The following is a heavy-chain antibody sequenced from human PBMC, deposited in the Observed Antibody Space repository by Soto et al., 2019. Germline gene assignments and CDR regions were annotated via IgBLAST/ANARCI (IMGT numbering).Heavy chain of an antibody. J-gene: IGHJ6*02. CDR3: AREGAVRGLARKTDIGYGMDV. CDR2: IYYSGST. D-gene: IGHD3-10*01. V-gene: IGHV4-31*03. CDR1: GGSISSSGYH. Sequence: SETLSLTCTVSGGSISSSGYHWSWIRQHPGKGLEWIGYIYYSGSTYYNPSLKSRVTISVDTSKNQSSLKLSSVTAADTAVYYCAREGAVRGLARKTDIGYGMDVWGQGTTVTVSS.